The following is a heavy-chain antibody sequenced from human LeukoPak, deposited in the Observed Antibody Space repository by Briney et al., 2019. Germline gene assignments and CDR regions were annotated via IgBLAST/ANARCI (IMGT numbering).Heavy chain of an antibody. CDR2: ISWNSGSI. Sequence: PGRSLRLSCAASGFTFDDYAMHWVRHAPGKGLEWVSGISWNSGSIGYADSVKGRFTISRDNAKNSLYLQMNSLRAEDMALYYCARGLDTAFGNLDYWGQGTLVTVSS. V-gene: IGHV3-9*03. CDR1: GFTFDDYA. CDR3: ARGLDTAFGNLDY. D-gene: IGHD5-18*01. J-gene: IGHJ4*02.